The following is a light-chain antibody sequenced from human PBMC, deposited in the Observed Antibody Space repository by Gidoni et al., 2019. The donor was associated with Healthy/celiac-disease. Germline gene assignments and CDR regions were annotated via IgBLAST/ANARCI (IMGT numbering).Light chain of an antibody. J-gene: IGLJ2*01. CDR2: EVS. Sequence: QSALTQPASVSGSPGQSSTISCTGTSSDVGGYNYVSWYQQHPGKAPKLMIYEVSNRPSWVSNRFSGSQSGNTASLTISGLQAEYEADYYCSSYTSSSTDVVFGGGTKLTVL. CDR1: SSDVGGYNY. V-gene: IGLV2-14*01. CDR3: SSYTSSSTDVV.